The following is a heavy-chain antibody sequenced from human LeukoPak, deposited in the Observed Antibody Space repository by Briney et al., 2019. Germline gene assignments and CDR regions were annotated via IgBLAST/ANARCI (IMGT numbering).Heavy chain of an antibody. J-gene: IGHJ3*02. D-gene: IGHD6-19*01. Sequence: SQTLSLTCTVSGGSISSGSYYWSWIRQPAGKGLEWIGRFYTSGSTNYNPSLKSRVTISVDTSKNQFSLKLSSVTAADTAVYYCARYRSYAFDIWGQGTMVTVSS. CDR3: ARYRSYAFDI. CDR1: GGSISSGSYY. CDR2: FYTSGST. V-gene: IGHV4-61*02.